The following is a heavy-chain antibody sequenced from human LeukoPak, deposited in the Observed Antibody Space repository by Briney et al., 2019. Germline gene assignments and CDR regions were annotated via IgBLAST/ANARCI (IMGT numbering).Heavy chain of an antibody. J-gene: IGHJ4*02. CDR2: INHSGST. Sequence: PSETLSLTCAVHGGSFSGYYWCCICQPPGKGLEWIGEINHSGSTNYNPSLKSRVTVSVDTSTNQFSLKLSSVTAADTAVYYCARWGSGWSYFDYWGQGTLVTVSS. D-gene: IGHD6-19*01. CDR3: ARWGSGWSYFDY. CDR1: GGSFSGYY. V-gene: IGHV4-34*01.